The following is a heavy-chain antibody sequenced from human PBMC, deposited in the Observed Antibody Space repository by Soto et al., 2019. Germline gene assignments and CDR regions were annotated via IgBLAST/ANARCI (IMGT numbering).Heavy chain of an antibody. CDR3: ARHKGYCSSTSCYGMDV. Sequence: GESLKISCEGSGYTFTTYWVAWVRQMPAKGLEWVGSIYPGDSDSRYNPSVQGQVTISADTSISTAYLQWNSLKASDTAMYFCARHKGYCSSTSCYGMDVWGQGTTVTVSS. J-gene: IGHJ6*02. V-gene: IGHV5-51*01. CDR2: IYPGDSDS. D-gene: IGHD2-15*01. CDR1: GYTFTTYW.